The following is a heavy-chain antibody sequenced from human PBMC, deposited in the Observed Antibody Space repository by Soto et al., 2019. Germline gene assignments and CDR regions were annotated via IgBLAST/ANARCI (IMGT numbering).Heavy chain of an antibody. CDR1: GYTFTSYG. D-gene: IGHD2-15*01. Sequence: GASVKVSCKASGYTFTSYGISWVRQAPGQGLEWMGWISAYNGNTNYAQKLQGRVTMTTDTSTSTAYMELRSLRSDDTAVYYCARGGYCSGGSCYRHWFDPSGQATLVTVSS. V-gene: IGHV1-18*01. CDR3: ARGGYCSGGSCYRHWFDP. CDR2: ISAYNGNT. J-gene: IGHJ5*02.